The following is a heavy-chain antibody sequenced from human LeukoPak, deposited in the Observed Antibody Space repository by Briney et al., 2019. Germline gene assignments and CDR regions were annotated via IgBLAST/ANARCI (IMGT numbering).Heavy chain of an antibody. D-gene: IGHD3-16*01. J-gene: IGHJ6*04. Sequence: PSETLSLTCTVSGGSISSSSYYWGWIRQHPGKGLEWIGYIYYSGSTYYNPSLKSRVTISVDTSKNQFSLKLSSVTAADTAVYYCARDLIPHGMDVWGKGTTVTVSS. V-gene: IGHV4-31*03. CDR2: IYYSGST. CDR3: ARDLIPHGMDV. CDR1: GGSISSSSYY.